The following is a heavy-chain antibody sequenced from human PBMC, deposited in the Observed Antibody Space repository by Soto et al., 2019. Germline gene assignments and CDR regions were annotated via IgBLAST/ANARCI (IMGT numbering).Heavy chain of an antibody. J-gene: IGHJ5*02. CDR3: ASYSLWFGEQWFDP. CDR1: GGSINNYY. D-gene: IGHD3-10*01. Sequence: SETLSLTCTVSGGSINNYYWGWIRQPPGKGLEWIGSIYYSGSTYYNPSLKSRVTISVDKSKNQFSLKLSSVTAADTAVYYCASYSLWFGEQWFDPWGQGTLVTVS. CDR2: IYYSGST. V-gene: IGHV4-39*07.